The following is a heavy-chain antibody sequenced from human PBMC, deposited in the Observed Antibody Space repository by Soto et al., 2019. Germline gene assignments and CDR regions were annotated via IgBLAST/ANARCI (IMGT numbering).Heavy chain of an antibody. CDR2: IIPIFGTA. J-gene: IGHJ6*02. Sequence: VASVKVSCKASGGTFSSYAISWVRQAPGQGLEWMGGIIPIFGTANYAQKFQGRVTITADESTSTAYMELSSLRSEDTAVYYCARGREQQLVPIYYYYYGMDVWGQGTTVTVSS. V-gene: IGHV1-69*13. D-gene: IGHD6-13*01. CDR1: GGTFSSYA. CDR3: ARGREQQLVPIYYYYYGMDV.